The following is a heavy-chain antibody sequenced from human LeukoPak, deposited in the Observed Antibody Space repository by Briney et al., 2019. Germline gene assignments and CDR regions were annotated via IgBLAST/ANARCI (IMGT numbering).Heavy chain of an antibody. CDR3: AKVHTAFDDYYYMDV. Sequence: PGGSLRLSCAASGFTFSSYAMSWVRQAPGKGLEWVSAISGSGGSTYYADSVKGRFTISRDNSKNTLYLQMNSLRAEDTAVYYCAKVHTAFDDYYYMDVWGKGTTVTVSS. CDR2: ISGSGGST. CDR1: GFTFSSYA. D-gene: IGHD2-21*02. V-gene: IGHV3-23*01. J-gene: IGHJ6*03.